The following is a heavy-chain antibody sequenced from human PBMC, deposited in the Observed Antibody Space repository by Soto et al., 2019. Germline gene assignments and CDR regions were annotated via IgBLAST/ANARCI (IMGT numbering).Heavy chain of an antibody. CDR3: AAAVKWELSFDI. J-gene: IGHJ3*02. CDR1: GFTFTSSA. V-gene: IGHV1-58*01. Sequence: ASVKVSCKASGFTFTSSAVQWVRQARGQRLEWIGWIVVGSGNTNYAQKFQERVTITRDMSTSTAYMELSSLRSEDTAVYYCAAAVKWELSFDIWGQGTMVTVSS. D-gene: IGHD1-26*01. CDR2: IVVGSGNT.